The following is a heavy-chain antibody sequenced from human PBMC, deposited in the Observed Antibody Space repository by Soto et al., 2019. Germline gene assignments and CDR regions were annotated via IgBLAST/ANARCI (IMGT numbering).Heavy chain of an antibody. J-gene: IGHJ5*02. V-gene: IGHV1-2*02. Sequence: SMKVSCRASGYTFTGYYMHWVRQAPGQGLELMGWINPDSGGTNYAQKFQGRVTMTRDTSISTAYMELSRLRSDDTAVYYCARVLISYCSGGSCFSNNWFDPWGQGTLVTVSS. CDR1: GYTFTGYY. D-gene: IGHD2-15*01. CDR3: ARVLISYCSGGSCFSNNWFDP. CDR2: INPDSGGT.